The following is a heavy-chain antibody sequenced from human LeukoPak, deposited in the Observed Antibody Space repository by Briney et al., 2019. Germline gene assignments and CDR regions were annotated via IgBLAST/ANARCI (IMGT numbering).Heavy chain of an antibody. V-gene: IGHV5-51*01. D-gene: IGHD5-18*01. CDR2: IYPDDSDA. CDR1: GYTFHNYW. J-gene: IGHJ4*02. Sequence: GESLKISCKGSGYTFHNYWIAWVRQMPGKGLEWMGIIYPDDSDARYSPSFQGQVSISADKSITTAYLQWSSLKASDTAMYYCARHRGYGRDYDYWGQGTLVTVSS. CDR3: ARHRGYGRDYDY.